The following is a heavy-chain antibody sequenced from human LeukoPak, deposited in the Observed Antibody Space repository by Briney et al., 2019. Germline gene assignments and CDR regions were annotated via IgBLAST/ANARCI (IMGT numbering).Heavy chain of an antibody. CDR2: IHYSGST. J-gene: IGHJ4*02. CDR3: AWSKFGELDY. Sequence: SETLSLTCTVSGGSISSYYWSWIRQPPGKGLEWIGYIHYSGSTNYNPSLKSRVTISVDTSKNQFSLKLSSVTAADTAVYYCAWSKFGELDYWGQGTLVTVSS. CDR1: GGSISSYY. V-gene: IGHV4-59*01. D-gene: IGHD3-10*02.